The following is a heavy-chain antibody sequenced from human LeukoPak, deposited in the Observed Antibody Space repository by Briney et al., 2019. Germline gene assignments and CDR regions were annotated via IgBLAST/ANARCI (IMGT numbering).Heavy chain of an antibody. D-gene: IGHD3-3*01. CDR2: ISYDGSNK. Sequence: PGRSLRLSCAASGFTFSSYAMHWVRQAPGKGLEWVAVISYDGSNKYYADSVKGRFTISRDNSKNTLYMQMNSLRAEDTAVSYCARDSVLRFLEWLSTWNGMDVWGQGTTVTVSS. V-gene: IGHV3-30-3*01. CDR3: ARDSVLRFLEWLSTWNGMDV. CDR1: GFTFSSYA. J-gene: IGHJ6*02.